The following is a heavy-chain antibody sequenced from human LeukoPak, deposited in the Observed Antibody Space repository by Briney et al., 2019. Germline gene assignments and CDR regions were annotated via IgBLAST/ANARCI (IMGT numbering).Heavy chain of an antibody. CDR1: GFTFSSYS. V-gene: IGHV3-48*04. CDR2: VSSDSTV. Sequence: GGSLRLSCAASGFTFSSYSMNWVRQAPGKGLEWVSTVSSDSTVHYAESVKGRFTISKDNAKNSLYLQMNSLRAEDTAVYYCVRDSLGSHFDYWGQGTLVTVSS. D-gene: IGHD1-26*01. J-gene: IGHJ4*02. CDR3: VRDSLGSHFDY.